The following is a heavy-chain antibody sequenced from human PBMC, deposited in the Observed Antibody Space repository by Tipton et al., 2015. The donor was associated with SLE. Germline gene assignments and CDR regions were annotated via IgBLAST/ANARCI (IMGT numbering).Heavy chain of an antibody. J-gene: IGHJ4*02. Sequence: QLVQSGAEVKKPGASVKVSCKASGYTFTSYYMHWVRQAPGQGLEWMGIINPSGGNTNYAQKLQGRVTMTTDTSTSTAYMELRSLRSDDTAVYYCARVGSTVYYFDYWGQGTLVTVSS. CDR3: ARVGSTVYYFDY. D-gene: IGHD5/OR15-5a*01. CDR2: INPSGGNT. V-gene: IGHV1-46*01. CDR1: GYTFTSYY.